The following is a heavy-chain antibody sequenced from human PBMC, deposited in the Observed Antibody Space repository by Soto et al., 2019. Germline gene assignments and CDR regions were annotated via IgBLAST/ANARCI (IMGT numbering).Heavy chain of an antibody. J-gene: IGHJ4*02. Sequence: QVQLVESGGGVVQPGRSLRLSCAASGFTFSSSAMHWVRQAPCKGLEWVAVIWYDGSNKYYADSVKGRFTISRDNSKNTLYLQMNSLRAEDTAVYYCAGTLRYFDWLPLDYWGQGTLVTVSS. D-gene: IGHD3-9*01. CDR1: GFTFSSSA. CDR2: IWYDGSNK. V-gene: IGHV3-33*01. CDR3: AGTLRYFDWLPLDY.